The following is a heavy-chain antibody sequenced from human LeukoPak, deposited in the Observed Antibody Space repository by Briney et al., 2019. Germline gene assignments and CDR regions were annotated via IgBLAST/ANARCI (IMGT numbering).Heavy chain of an antibody. CDR1: GYTFTGYY. D-gene: IGHD3-10*01. CDR2: INPNSGGT. V-gene: IGHV1-2*02. CDR3: AREWGSGSYYNFDY. J-gene: IGHJ4*02. Sequence: ASVKVSCKASGYTFTGYYMHWVRQAPGQGLEWMGWINPNSGGTNYAQKFQGRVTMTRDTSISTAYMELSRLRSDDTAVYYCAREWGSGSYYNFDYWGQGTLVTVSS.